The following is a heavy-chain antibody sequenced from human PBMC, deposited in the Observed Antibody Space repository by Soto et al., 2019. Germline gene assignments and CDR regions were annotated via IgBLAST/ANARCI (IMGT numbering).Heavy chain of an antibody. CDR2: IKQDGSEK. CDR3: ASLGYSSGWYYTEYFHH. Sequence: EVQLVESGGGLVQPGGSLRLSCAASGFTFSSYWMSWVRQAPGKGLEWVANIKQDGSEKYYVDSVKGRFTISRDNAKNSLYLQMNGMRAEDTAVYYCASLGYSSGWYYTEYFHHWGQGTLVTVSS. CDR1: GFTFSSYW. V-gene: IGHV3-7*01. D-gene: IGHD6-19*01. J-gene: IGHJ1*01.